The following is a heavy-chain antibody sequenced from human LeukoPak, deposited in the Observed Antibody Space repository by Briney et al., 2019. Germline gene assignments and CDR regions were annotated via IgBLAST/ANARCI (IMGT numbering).Heavy chain of an antibody. J-gene: IGHJ4*02. Sequence: PGGSLRLSCAASGFRFSDYWMNWVRQAPGKGLEWVANIKEDGSEKYYVDSVKGRFTISRDNAKNSVDLQMNGLRGEDTAVYYCVRDPDWGQGTLVTVSS. V-gene: IGHV3-7*01. CDR3: VRDPD. CDR2: IKEDGSEK. CDR1: GFRFSDYW.